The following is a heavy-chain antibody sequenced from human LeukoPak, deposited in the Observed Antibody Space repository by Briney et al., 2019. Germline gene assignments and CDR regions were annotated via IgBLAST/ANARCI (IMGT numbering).Heavy chain of an antibody. D-gene: IGHD5-12*01. CDR1: GGSISSSSYY. J-gene: IGHJ6*03. CDR3: ARGPRSGYAIIAPFYYYYMDV. V-gene: IGHV4-39*07. CDR2: IYYSGSA. Sequence: PSETLSLTCTVSGGSISSSSYYWGWIRQPPGKGLEWIGSIYYSGSAYYNPSLKSRVTISVDTSKNQFSLKLSSVTAADTAVYYCARGPRSGYAIIAPFYYYYMDVWGKGTTVTVSS.